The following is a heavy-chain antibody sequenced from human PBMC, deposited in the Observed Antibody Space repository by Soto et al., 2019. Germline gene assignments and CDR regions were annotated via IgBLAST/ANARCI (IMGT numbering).Heavy chain of an antibody. Sequence: QVQLVESGGGVVKPGGSLRLSCAASGFTFSDYYMSWIRQAPGKGLEWVSYISSSGSTIYYAAAVKGRFTISRDKAKNSLYLQRNSLRADNTAVYYCARDGRGGSWNWFDPWGQGTLVTVSS. V-gene: IGHV3-11*01. J-gene: IGHJ5*02. CDR3: ARDGRGGSWNWFDP. CDR1: GFTFSDYY. CDR2: ISSSGSTI. D-gene: IGHD2-15*01.